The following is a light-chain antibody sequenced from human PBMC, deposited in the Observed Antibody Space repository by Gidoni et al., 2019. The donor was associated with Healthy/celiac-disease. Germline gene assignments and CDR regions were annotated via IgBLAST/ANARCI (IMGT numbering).Light chain of an antibody. V-gene: IGKV1-39*01. Sequence: DIQMTQSPSSLSSSVGDRVTITSRESQSISSYLNWYQQKPGKAPKLLIYAASSLQSVVPSRFSGSGSGTDFTLTISSLQAEDFATYYCQQSYSTPFTFGPGTKVEIK. CDR2: AAS. J-gene: IGKJ3*01. CDR3: QQSYSTPFT. CDR1: QSISSY.